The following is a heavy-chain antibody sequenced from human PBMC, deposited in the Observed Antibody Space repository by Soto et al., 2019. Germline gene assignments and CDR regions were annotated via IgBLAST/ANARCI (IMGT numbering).Heavy chain of an antibody. CDR2: IIPIFGTA. J-gene: IGHJ6*03. Sequence: ASVKVSCKASGGTFSSYAISWVRQAPGQGLEWMGGIIPIFGTANYAQKFQGRVTITADESTSIAYMELRSLRSDDTAVYYCARGASIFADYYYMDVWGKGTTVTVSS. V-gene: IGHV1-69*13. CDR3: ARGASIFADYYYMDV. D-gene: IGHD3-3*01. CDR1: GGTFSSYA.